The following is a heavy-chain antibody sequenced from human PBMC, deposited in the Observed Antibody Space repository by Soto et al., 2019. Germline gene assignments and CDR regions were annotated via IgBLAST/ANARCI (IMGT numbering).Heavy chain of an antibody. D-gene: IGHD6-6*01. Sequence: PGGPMRLSCAASGFTLRGYAMDWVRQAPGKGLEYVTGISSNGVGTYYANSMQGRFTISRDNSKNTVYLQMGSLRPEDFAVYYCARRARPDFYYMDVWGKGTTVTVSS. J-gene: IGHJ6*03. CDR1: GFTLRGYA. CDR2: ISSNGVGT. CDR3: ARRARPDFYYMDV. V-gene: IGHV3-64*01.